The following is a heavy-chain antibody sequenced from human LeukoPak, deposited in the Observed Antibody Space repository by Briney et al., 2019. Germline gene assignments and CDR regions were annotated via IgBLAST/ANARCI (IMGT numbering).Heavy chain of an antibody. CDR3: AREFRPSLGYCSSTSCPLSIAARPVAFDI. Sequence: PSGTLSLTCAVSGGAISSSNWWSWVRQPPGKGLEWIGEIFHSGSTSYNPSLKSRVTISVDKSKNQFSLKLSSVTAADTAVYYCAREFRPSLGYCSSTSCPLSIAARPVAFDIWGQGTMVTVSS. J-gene: IGHJ3*02. CDR2: IFHSGST. CDR1: GGAISSSNW. D-gene: IGHD2-2*01. V-gene: IGHV4-4*02.